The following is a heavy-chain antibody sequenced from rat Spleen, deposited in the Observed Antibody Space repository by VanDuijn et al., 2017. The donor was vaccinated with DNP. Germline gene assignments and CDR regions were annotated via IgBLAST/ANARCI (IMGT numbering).Heavy chain of an antibody. CDR1: GYSITSTYR. CDR2: INKSGTT. Sequence: EVQLQESGPGLVKPSQSLSLTCSVTGYSITSTYRWNWIRKFPGNKLEWMGYINKSGTTYYNPSLKSRISITSDTSKNQFFLQVNSVITEDTATYYCTSYYFDYWGQGAMVTVSS. D-gene: IGHD3-7*01. CDR3: TSYYFDY. J-gene: IGHJ2*01. V-gene: IGHV3-3*01.